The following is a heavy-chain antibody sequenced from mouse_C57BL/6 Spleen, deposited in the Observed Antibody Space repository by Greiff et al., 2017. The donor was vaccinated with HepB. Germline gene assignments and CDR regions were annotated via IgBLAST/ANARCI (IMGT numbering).Heavy chain of an antibody. D-gene: IGHD1-1*01. CDR2: IDPSDSYT. CDR1: GYTFTSYW. J-gene: IGHJ4*01. CDR3: ARRITPGYYAMDY. V-gene: IGHV1-69*01. Sequence: VQLQQPGAELVMPGASVKLSCKASGYTFTSYWMHWVKQRPGQGLEWIGEIDPSDSYTNYNQKFKGKSTLTVDKSSSTAYMQLSSLTSEDSAVYYCARRITPGYYAMDYWGQGTSVTVSS.